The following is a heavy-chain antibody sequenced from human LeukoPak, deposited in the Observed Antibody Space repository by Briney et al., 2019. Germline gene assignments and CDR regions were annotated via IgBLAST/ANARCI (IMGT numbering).Heavy chain of an antibody. Sequence: GSLRLSCAASGFTFSRYAMHWVRQAPGKGLEWVAVISYDGSNKYYADSVKGRFTISRDNSKNTLYLQMNSLRAEDTAVYYCKIRDYYDSSGYLVYWGQGTLVTVSS. J-gene: IGHJ4*02. CDR1: GFTFSRYA. D-gene: IGHD3-22*01. V-gene: IGHV3-30-3*01. CDR3: KIRDYYDSSGYLVY. CDR2: ISYDGSNK.